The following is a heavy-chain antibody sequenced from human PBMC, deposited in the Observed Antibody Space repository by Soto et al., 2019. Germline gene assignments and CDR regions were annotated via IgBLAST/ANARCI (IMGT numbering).Heavy chain of an antibody. CDR2: ISSSSSTI. J-gene: IGHJ6*02. V-gene: IGHV3-48*02. CDR3: ARDYSLYSSYYYYGMDV. CDR1: GFTFSSYS. Sequence: GGSLRLSCAASGFTFSSYSMNWVRQAPGKGLEWVSYISSSSSTIYYEDSVKGRFTISRDNAKNSLYLQMNSLRDEDTAVYYCARDYSLYSSYYYYGMDVWGQGTTVTVAS. D-gene: IGHD3-16*01.